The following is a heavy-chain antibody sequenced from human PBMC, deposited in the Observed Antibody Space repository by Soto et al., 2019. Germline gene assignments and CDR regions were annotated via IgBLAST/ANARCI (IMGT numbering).Heavy chain of an antibody. D-gene: IGHD6-19*01. CDR2: IYYSGST. CDR3: ARGAYSSCRGYFQH. CDR1: GGSVSSGSYY. V-gene: IGHV4-61*01. Sequence: QVQLQESGPGLVKPSETLSLTCTVSGGSVSSGSYYWSWIRQPPGKGLEWIGYIYYSGSTNYNPSLKSRVTISVDTSKTQFSLKLSSVTAADTAVYYCARGAYSSCRGYFQHWGQGTLVTVSS. J-gene: IGHJ1*01.